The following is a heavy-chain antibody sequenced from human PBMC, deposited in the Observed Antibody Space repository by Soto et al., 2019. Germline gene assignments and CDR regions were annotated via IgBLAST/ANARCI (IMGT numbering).Heavy chain of an antibody. CDR1: GFTVSSNY. CDR3: ARGPYYYDSSGMVTGAFDI. J-gene: IGHJ3*02. CDR2: IYSGVST. Sequence: GGSLRLSCAASGFTVSSNYMSWVRQAPGKGLEWVSVIYSGVSTYYADSVKGRFTISRDNSKNTLYLQMNSLRAEDTAVYYCARGPYYYDSSGMVTGAFDIWGQGTMVTVSS. V-gene: IGHV3-53*01. D-gene: IGHD3-22*01.